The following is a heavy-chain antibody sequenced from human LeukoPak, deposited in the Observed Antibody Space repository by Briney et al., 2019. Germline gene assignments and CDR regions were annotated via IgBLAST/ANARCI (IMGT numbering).Heavy chain of an antibody. CDR1: GFTFDDYG. Sequence: PGGSLRLSCAASGFTFDDYGMSWFRQAPGKGLEWVSAISGSGGSTYYADSVKGRFTISRDNAKNSLYLQMNSLRAEDTAVYYCARDRSPGNFDYWGQGTLVTVSS. CDR3: ARDRSPGNFDY. V-gene: IGHV3-23*01. J-gene: IGHJ4*02. D-gene: IGHD3-10*01. CDR2: ISGSGGST.